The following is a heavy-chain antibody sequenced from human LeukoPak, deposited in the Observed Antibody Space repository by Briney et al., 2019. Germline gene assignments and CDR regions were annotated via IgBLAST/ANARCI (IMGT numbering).Heavy chain of an antibody. CDR3: AREYCSGGSCYSGY. CDR2: ISAYNGNT. CDR1: GYTFTGYY. D-gene: IGHD2-15*01. V-gene: IGHV1-18*04. J-gene: IGHJ4*02. Sequence: ASAKVSCKASGYTFTGYYMHWVRQAPGQGLEWMGWISAYNGNTNYAQKLQGRVTMTTDTSTSTAYMELRSLRSDDTAVYYCAREYCSGGSCYSGYWGQGTLVTVSS.